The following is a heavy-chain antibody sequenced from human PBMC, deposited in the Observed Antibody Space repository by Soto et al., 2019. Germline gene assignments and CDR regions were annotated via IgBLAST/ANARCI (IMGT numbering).Heavy chain of an antibody. CDR2: INPSGGHT. V-gene: IGHV1-46*03. J-gene: IGHJ4*02. Sequence: VTSVKVSCKACGYTFSDYYIQWVRQAPGQGLEWMGTINPSGGHTTYAQKFLGRVTMTRDTSTSTLYMELTSLRSEDTAVYYCARGGHVVVVTAAFGYWGQGTLVTISS. CDR1: GYTFSDYY. CDR3: ARGGHVVVVTAAFGY. D-gene: IGHD2-21*02.